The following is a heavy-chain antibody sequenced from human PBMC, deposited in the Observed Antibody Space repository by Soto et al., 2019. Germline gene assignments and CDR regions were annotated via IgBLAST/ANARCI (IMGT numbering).Heavy chain of an antibody. CDR3: ARSPTDSYGYADY. Sequence: QVQLVQSGAEVKKPGASVKVSCKASGYTFTSYDINWVRQATGQGLEWMGWMNPHRGTTGYAQTFQGRVTITSNTSISTAYMELSSMRSEDTAVYYWARSPTDSYGYADYWGQGTLVTVSS. D-gene: IGHD5-18*01. J-gene: IGHJ4*02. CDR1: GYTFTSYD. V-gene: IGHV1-8*01. CDR2: MNPHRGTT.